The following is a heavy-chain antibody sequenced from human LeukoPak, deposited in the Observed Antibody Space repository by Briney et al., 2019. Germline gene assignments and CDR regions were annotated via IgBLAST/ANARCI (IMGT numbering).Heavy chain of an antibody. D-gene: IGHD1-26*01. CDR2: IYYSGST. V-gene: IGHV4-39*01. Sequence: SETLSLTCTVSGGSISSSSYYWGWIRQPPGKGLEWIGSIYYSGSTYYNPSLKSRVTISVDTSKNQFSLKLSSVTAADTAVYYCARLYSGSLNFDYWGQGTLVTVSS. CDR1: GGSISSSSYY. CDR3: ARLYSGSLNFDY. J-gene: IGHJ4*02.